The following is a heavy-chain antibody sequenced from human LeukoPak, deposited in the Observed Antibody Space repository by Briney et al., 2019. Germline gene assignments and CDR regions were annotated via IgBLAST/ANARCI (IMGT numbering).Heavy chain of an antibody. V-gene: IGHV3-9*01. CDR1: GFTFDDYA. Sequence: GRSLRLSCAASGFTFDDYAMHWVRQAPGKGLEWVSGISWNSGSIGYADSVKGRFTISRDNAKNSLYLQMNSLRAEDTAVYYCARDRYDWGQGTLVTVSS. D-gene: IGHD2-2*01. CDR2: ISWNSGSI. J-gene: IGHJ4*02. CDR3: ARDRYD.